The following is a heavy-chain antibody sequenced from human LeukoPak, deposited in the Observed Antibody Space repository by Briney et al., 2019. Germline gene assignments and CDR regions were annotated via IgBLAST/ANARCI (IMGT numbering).Heavy chain of an antibody. CDR3: ARVTNGYDFGGCFDP. J-gene: IGHJ5*02. CDR1: GFTVSRSY. Sequence: GGSLRLSCAASGFTVSRSYMTWVRQTPGRGLEWVSVIYSGDSTSYSESVKGRFTISRDNSKNTVYLQMNSLRAEDTAVYYCARVTNGYDFGGCFDPWGQGILVTVSS. V-gene: IGHV3-66*01. CDR2: IYSGDST. D-gene: IGHD5-12*01.